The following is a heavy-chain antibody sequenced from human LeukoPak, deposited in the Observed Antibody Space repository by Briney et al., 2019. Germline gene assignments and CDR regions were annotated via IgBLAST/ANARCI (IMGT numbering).Heavy chain of an antibody. V-gene: IGHV1-69*06. CDR1: GGTSSSYA. CDR2: IIPIFGTA. D-gene: IGHD3-10*01. CDR3: AARGGSGSYHFDY. J-gene: IGHJ4*02. Sequence: ASVKVSCKASGGTSSSYAISWVRQAPGQGLEWMGGIIPIFGTANYAQKFQGRGTITADKSTTTAYMELSSLRSEDTAVYYCAARGGSGSYHFDYWGQGTLVTVSS.